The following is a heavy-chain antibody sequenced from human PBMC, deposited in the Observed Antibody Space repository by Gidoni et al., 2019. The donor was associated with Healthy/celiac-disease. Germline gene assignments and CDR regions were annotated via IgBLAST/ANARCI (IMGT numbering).Heavy chain of an antibody. V-gene: IGHV1-3*01. D-gene: IGHD3-10*01. Sequence: QVQLVQSGAEVKKPGASVKVSCKASGYTFTSYAMHWVRQAPGQRLEWMGWINAGNGNTKYSQKFQGRVTITRDTSASTAYMELSSLRSEDTAVYYCARGCVLLWFGASTAEMDVWGQGTTVTVSS. CDR3: ARGCVLLWFGASTAEMDV. J-gene: IGHJ6*02. CDR2: INAGNGNT. CDR1: GYTFTSYA.